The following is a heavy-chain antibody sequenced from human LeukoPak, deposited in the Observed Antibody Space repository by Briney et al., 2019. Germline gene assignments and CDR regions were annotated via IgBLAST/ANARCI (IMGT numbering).Heavy chain of an antibody. J-gene: IGHJ4*02. CDR2: IHYSGST. CDR3: ATFGLFGANDY. V-gene: IGHV4-59*01. D-gene: IGHD3-22*01. CDR1: GGSISSYY. Sequence: PSETLSLTCTVSGGSISSYYWSWIRQPPGKGLEWIGYIHYSGSTNYNPSLKSRVTISVDTSKNQFSLKLSSVTAADTAVYYCATFGLFGANDYWGQGTLVTVSS.